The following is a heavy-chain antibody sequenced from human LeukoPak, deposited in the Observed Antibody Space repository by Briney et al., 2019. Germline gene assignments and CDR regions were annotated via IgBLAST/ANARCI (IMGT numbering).Heavy chain of an antibody. V-gene: IGHV4-39*01. CDR3: AYSGSYGHLGY. J-gene: IGHJ4*02. Sequence: PSETLSLTCTVSGGSISSNAYYWAWIRQPPGKGLEWIGSIYSSVSTYYNPSLKSRVTISVDTSKNQFSLRLSSVAAADTALYYCAYSGSYGHLGYWGQGIPVTVSS. D-gene: IGHD1-26*01. CDR2: IYSSVST. CDR1: GGSISSNAYY.